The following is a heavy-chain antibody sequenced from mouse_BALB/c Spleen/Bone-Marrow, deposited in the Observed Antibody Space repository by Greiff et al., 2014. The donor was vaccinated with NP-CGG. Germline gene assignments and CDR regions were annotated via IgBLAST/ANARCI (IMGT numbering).Heavy chain of an antibody. V-gene: IGHV2-9*02. Sequence: VQLVESGPGLVAPSQSLSISCTVSGFSLTSYGVHWVRQPPGKGLEWLGVIWADGSTNYNSALMSRLSISKDNSKSQVFLKMNSLQTDDTAMYYCARITTATGAMDCWGQGTSVTVSS. CDR1: GFSLTSYG. J-gene: IGHJ4*01. D-gene: IGHD1-2*01. CDR2: IWADGST. CDR3: ARITTATGAMDC.